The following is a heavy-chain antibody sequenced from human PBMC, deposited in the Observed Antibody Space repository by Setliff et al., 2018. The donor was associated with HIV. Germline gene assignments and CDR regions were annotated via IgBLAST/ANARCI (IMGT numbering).Heavy chain of an antibody. D-gene: IGHD6-19*01. CDR2: INAGNGDT. CDR1: GFTFSNYA. Sequence: GASVKVSCKTSGFTFSNYAIHWVRQAPGQGLEWMGWINAGNGDTRYSPKFQGRVTFTRDSSASTVYMEMSSLRSEDTAVYYCARSPRYSSGWYDSYFDQWGQGTLVTVSS. CDR3: ARSPRYSSGWYDSYFDQ. J-gene: IGHJ4*02. V-gene: IGHV1-3*01.